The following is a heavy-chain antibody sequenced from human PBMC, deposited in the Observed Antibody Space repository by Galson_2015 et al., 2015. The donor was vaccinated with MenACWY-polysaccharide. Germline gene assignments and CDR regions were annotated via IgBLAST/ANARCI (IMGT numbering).Heavy chain of an antibody. V-gene: IGHV3-74*01. Sequence: SLRLSCAASGFSFSTYWMHWVRYTPGKGLVWVSRINADGSATDYADSVRGRFTISRDNAKNTLYLEMNSLRAEDTAVYYCTKAGCKYGRGSSCDFNWFDPWGQGTLVTVSS. CDR3: TKAGCKYGRGSSCDFNWFDP. J-gene: IGHJ5*02. D-gene: IGHD2-15*01. CDR1: GFSFSTYW. CDR2: INADGSAT.